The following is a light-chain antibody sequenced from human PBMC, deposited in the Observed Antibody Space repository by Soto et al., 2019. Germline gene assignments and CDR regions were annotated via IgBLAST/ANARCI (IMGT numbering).Light chain of an antibody. V-gene: IGKV3-15*01. CDR2: GAS. CDR1: QSVRSN. Sequence: IVVSQSPGRVSRSPGKGVTRCGRASQSVRSNLAWYQQNPGQGPRLLIFGASTRATNIPARFSGSGSGTDFTLTISSLQPEDFATYYCQQSYRTPWTFGQGTKVDIK. J-gene: IGKJ1*01. CDR3: QQSYRTPWT.